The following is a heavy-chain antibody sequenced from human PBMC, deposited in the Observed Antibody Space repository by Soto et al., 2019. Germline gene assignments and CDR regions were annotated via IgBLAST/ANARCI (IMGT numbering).Heavy chain of an antibody. CDR3: ATDPSSQGIAARPWWFDP. CDR2: FDPEDGET. Sequence: ASVKVSCKVSGYTLTELSMYWVRQAPGKGLEWMGGFDPEDGETIYAQKFQGRVTMTEDTSTDTAYMELSSLRSEDTAVYYCATDPSSQGIAARPWWFDPWGQGTLVTVSS. CDR1: GYTLTELS. J-gene: IGHJ5*02. D-gene: IGHD6-6*01. V-gene: IGHV1-24*01.